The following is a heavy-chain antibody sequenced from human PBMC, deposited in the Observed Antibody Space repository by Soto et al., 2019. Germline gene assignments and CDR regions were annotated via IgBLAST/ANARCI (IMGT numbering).Heavy chain of an antibody. Sequence: GGSLRLSCAASGFTFDDYAMHWVRQVPGKGLEWVSGINWNSGSIGYGGSVKGRFAISRDNAKNSLHLQMNSLSAEDTAFYYCVKDESINWYSGHFRHWGQGTLVTVSS. D-gene: IGHD6-13*01. V-gene: IGHV3-9*01. CDR2: INWNSGSI. J-gene: IGHJ1*01. CDR3: VKDESINWYSGHFRH. CDR1: GFTFDDYA.